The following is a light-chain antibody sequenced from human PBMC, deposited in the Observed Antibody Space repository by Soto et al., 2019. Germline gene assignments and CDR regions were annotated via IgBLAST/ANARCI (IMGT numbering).Light chain of an antibody. J-gene: IGLJ1*01. CDR1: SSDVGGYNY. V-gene: IGLV2-14*01. CDR3: SSYTSSSALVV. CDR2: EVS. Sequence: QSVLTQPASVSGSPGQSITIPCTGTSSDVGGYNYVSWYQQHPGKAPILMSYEVSTRPSGVANRFSSSKSGNTASLTISGLQAEDEADYYSSSYTSSSALVVFGTGTKLTVL.